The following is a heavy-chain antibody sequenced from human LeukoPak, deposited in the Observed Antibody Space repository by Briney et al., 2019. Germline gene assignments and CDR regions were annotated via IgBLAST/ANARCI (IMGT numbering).Heavy chain of an antibody. CDR3: ARDRRDTAMATADY. CDR2: ISWNSGSI. V-gene: IGHV3-9*02. CDR1: GFTSDDHA. D-gene: IGHD5-18*01. Sequence: GGSLRLSCAASGFTSDDHAMHWVRQAPGKGLEWVSGISWNSGSIGYVDSVKGRFTISRDNAKNSLYLQMNSLRAEDTALYYCARDRRDTAMATADYWGQGTLVTVSS. J-gene: IGHJ4*02.